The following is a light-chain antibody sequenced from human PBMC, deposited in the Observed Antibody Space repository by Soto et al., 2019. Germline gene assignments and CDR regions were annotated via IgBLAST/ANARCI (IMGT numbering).Light chain of an antibody. CDR1: QGVTNY. Sequence: DIQMTQSPSSLSASVGDRVTITCRASQGVTNYLVWFQQKPGKAPKSLIYAASNLQSGVPSKFSGSVSGTEFTLTISSLQPEDFATYYCQQYNSYPYTFGQGTKLEI. J-gene: IGKJ2*01. V-gene: IGKV1-16*02. CDR3: QQYNSYPYT. CDR2: AAS.